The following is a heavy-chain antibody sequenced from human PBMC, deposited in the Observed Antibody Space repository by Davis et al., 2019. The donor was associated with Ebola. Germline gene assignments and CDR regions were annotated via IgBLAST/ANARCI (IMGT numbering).Heavy chain of an antibody. CDR2: IYYSGST. CDR1: GGSISSSSYY. J-gene: IGHJ6*02. V-gene: IGHV4-39*07. CDR3: ARGEAYYDILTGYYNVPISAV. Sequence: SETLSLTCTVSGGSISSSSYYWGWIRQPPGKGLEWIGSIYYSGSTNYNPSLKSRVTISVDTSKNQFSLKLSSVTAADTAVYYCARGEAYYDILTGYYNVPISAVWGQGTTVTVSS. D-gene: IGHD3-9*01.